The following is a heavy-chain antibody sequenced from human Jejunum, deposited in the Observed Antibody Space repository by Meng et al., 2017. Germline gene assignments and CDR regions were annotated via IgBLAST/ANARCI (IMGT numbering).Heavy chain of an antibody. V-gene: IGHV1-8*01. J-gene: IGHJ4*02. D-gene: IGHD1-26*01. CDR3: ARGRRDDVGATLNDY. CDR2: MNPTTGVT. Sequence: ASVKVSCKASGYTFTSYDINWVRQATGQGLEWMGWMNPTTGVTGYAQNFQGRVTMTRDTSNSAAYMELSSLRSDDTAVYYCARGRRDDVGATLNDYWGQGTLVTVSS. CDR1: GYTFTSYD.